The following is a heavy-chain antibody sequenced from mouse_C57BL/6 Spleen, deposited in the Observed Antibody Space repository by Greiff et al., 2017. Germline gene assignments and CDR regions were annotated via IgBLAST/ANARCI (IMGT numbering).Heavy chain of an antibody. Sequence: EVQGVESGGGLVKPGGSLKLSCAASGFTFSDYGMHWVRQAPEKGLEWVGYISSGSSTIYYADTVKGRFTISRDNAKNTLFLQMTSLRSEDTAMYYCARLYGSSHWYFDVWGTGTTVTVSS. CDR2: ISSGSSTI. J-gene: IGHJ1*03. V-gene: IGHV5-17*01. CDR1: GFTFSDYG. CDR3: ARLYGSSHWYFDV. D-gene: IGHD1-1*01.